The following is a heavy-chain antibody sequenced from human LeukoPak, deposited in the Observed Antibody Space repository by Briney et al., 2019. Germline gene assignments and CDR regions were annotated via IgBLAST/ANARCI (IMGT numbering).Heavy chain of an antibody. D-gene: IGHD3-10*01. CDR2: ISGSGGST. CDR1: GFTFSSYA. Sequence: GGSLRLSCAASGFTFSSYAMSCVRQALGKGLEWVSAISGSGGSTYYADSVKGRFTISRDNSKNTLYLQMNSLRAEDTAVHYCAKRAGITMVRGVNFDYWGQGTLVTVSS. V-gene: IGHV3-23*01. CDR3: AKRAGITMVRGVNFDY. J-gene: IGHJ4*02.